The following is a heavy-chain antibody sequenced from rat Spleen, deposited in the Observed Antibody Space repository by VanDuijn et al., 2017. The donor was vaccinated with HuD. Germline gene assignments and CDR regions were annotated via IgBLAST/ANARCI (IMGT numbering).Heavy chain of an antibody. Sequence: EVQLMESGGGLVQPGRSLKLSCVASGFTFNEYWMTWIRQAPKKGLEWVAYISSGGGGTYYPDSVQGRFTISRDNTKSTLYLQMDSLKSEDTASYYCVRHGYTRYYFDYWGQGVMVTVSS. V-gene: IGHV5-25*01. D-gene: IGHD1-9*01. CDR2: ISSGGGGT. J-gene: IGHJ2*01. CDR1: GFTFNEYW. CDR3: VRHGYTRYYFDY.